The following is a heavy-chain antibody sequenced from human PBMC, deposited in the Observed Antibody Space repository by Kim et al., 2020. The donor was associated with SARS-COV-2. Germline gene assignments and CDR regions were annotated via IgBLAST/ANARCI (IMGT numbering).Heavy chain of an antibody. Sequence: SETLSLTCTVSGGSISSSRYYWGWIRQPPGKGLEWIGSIYYSGSTYYNPSLKSRVTIFVDTSKNQFSLKLSSVTAADTAVYYCAMEGPGTLNWFDPWGQGTLVTVSS. J-gene: IGHJ5*02. D-gene: IGHD6-13*01. CDR1: GGSISSSRYY. CDR3: AMEGPGTLNWFDP. CDR2: IYYSGST. V-gene: IGHV4-39*01.